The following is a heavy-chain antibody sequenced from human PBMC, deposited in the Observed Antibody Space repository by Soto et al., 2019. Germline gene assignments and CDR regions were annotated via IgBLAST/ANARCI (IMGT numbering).Heavy chain of an antibody. CDR3: ARIPRGGKKQRSRTEPKQLTEIDY. J-gene: IGHJ4*02. CDR1: GGSFSGYY. CDR2: INHSGST. D-gene: IGHD6-13*01. Sequence: QVQLQQWGAGLLKPSETLSLTCAVYGGSFSGYYWSWIRQPPGKGLEWIGEINHSGSTNYNPSLKRRVTISVDTSKTQFSLKLSSVTAADTAVYYCARIPRGGKKQRSRTEPKQLTEIDYWGQGTLVTVSS. V-gene: IGHV4-34*01.